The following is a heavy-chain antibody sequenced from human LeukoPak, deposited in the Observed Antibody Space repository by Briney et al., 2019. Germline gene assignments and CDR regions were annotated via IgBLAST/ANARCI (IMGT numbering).Heavy chain of an antibody. J-gene: IGHJ4*02. CDR1: GGSISGYY. Sequence: SETLSLTCSVSGGSISGYYWSWIRQPPGKGLEWIGFIYYSGSTNYNPSLKSRVIMSVDTSKTQFSLKLSSVTAADTAVYYCARGEYYFDYWGQGTLVTVSS. D-gene: IGHD3-10*01. CDR3: ARGEYYFDY. CDR2: IYYSGST. V-gene: IGHV4-59*01.